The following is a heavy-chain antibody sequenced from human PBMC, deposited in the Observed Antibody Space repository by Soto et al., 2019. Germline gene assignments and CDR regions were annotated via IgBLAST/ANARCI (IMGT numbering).Heavy chain of an antibody. Sequence: GGSLRLSCAASGFTFTNHAMNWVRQAPGKGLDWVSSISGSSYSTFYADSVKGRFTISRDNSKSILFLQMSSLGVEDTAVYYCARDPYDRSCSSGYWGQGTLVTVSS. CDR3: ARDPYDRSCSSGY. V-gene: IGHV3-23*01. J-gene: IGHJ4*02. D-gene: IGHD3-22*01. CDR2: ISGSSYST. CDR1: GFTFTNHA.